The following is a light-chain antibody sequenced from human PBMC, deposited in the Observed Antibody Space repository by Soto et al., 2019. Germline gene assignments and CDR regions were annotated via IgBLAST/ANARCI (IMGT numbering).Light chain of an antibody. CDR3: AAWDDSLKGLV. Sequence: QSVLTQPPSASGTPGQRVTISCSGSSSNIGSNTVNWYQQLPGTAPKLLIYNNNQRPSGVPDRFSGSKSGTSASLAISGRQSEDDADYYCAAWDDSLKGLVFGTGTKVTVL. CDR1: SSNIGSNT. CDR2: NNN. J-gene: IGLJ1*01. V-gene: IGLV1-44*01.